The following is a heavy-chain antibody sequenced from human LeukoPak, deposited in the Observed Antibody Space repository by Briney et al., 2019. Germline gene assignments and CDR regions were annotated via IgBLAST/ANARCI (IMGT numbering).Heavy chain of an antibody. CDR3: ASKSSDHGELRFDY. CDR2: IYYTGTT. Sequence: SETLSLTCTMSGDATNTYFWSWIRQPPGKGREWIGYIYYTGTTNYNPSLKRRVTISLDTSKNQFSLRLSSVTAADTAVYYCASKSSDHGELRFDYWGQGTLVTVSS. D-gene: IGHD4-17*01. J-gene: IGHJ4*02. CDR1: GDATNTYF. V-gene: IGHV4-59*01.